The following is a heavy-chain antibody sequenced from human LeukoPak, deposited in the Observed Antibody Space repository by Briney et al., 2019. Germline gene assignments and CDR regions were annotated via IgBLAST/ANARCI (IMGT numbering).Heavy chain of an antibody. J-gene: IGHJ4*02. CDR2: IIPIFGTA. Sequence: SVKVSCKASGGTFISYAISWVRQAPGQGLEWMGGIIPIFGTANYAQRFQGRVTITADESTSTAYMELSSLRSEDTAVYYCARHGGSYGGNSEGFDYWGQGTLVTVSS. CDR1: GGTFISYA. CDR3: ARHGGSYGGNSEGFDY. D-gene: IGHD4-23*01. V-gene: IGHV1-69*13.